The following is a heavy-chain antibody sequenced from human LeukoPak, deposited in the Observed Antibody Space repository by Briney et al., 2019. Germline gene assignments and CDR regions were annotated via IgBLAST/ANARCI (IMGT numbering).Heavy chain of an antibody. V-gene: IGHV4-39*01. CDR1: GGSISSTIYY. CDR3: ARRLGGSGSYYY. CDR2: IYYSGST. Sequence: SETLSLTCSVSGGSISSTIYYWGWIRQPPGKGLEWIGSIYYSGSTYYNPSLKSRVTISVDTSKNQFSLKLRSVTAADTAVYYCARRLGGSGSYYYWGQGTLVTVSS. D-gene: IGHD3-10*01. J-gene: IGHJ4*02.